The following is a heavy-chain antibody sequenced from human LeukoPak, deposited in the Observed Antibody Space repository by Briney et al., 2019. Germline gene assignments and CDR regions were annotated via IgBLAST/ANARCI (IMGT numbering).Heavy chain of an antibody. CDR1: GFTFSSYS. J-gene: IGHJ4*02. Sequence: GGSLRLSCAASGFTFSSYSMNWVRQAPGKGLEWVSSISSSSSYIYYADSVKGRFTISRDNSKNTLYLQMNSLRAEGTAVYYCARDDDHYGSGSYYFDYWGQGTLVTVSS. D-gene: IGHD3-10*01. CDR3: ARDDDHYGSGSYYFDY. CDR2: ISSSSSYI. V-gene: IGHV3-21*01.